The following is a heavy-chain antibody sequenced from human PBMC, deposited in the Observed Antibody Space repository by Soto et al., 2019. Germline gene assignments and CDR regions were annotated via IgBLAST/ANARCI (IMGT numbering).Heavy chain of an antibody. Sequence: SVKVSCKASGGTFSTYTMTWVRQAPGQGLEWMGGIIPLFGTANYAQKFQGRVTITADESTSTAYMELSSLRSEDTAVYYCARSQDSSGYWNNCFDPWGQGTLVTVSS. J-gene: IGHJ5*02. CDR3: ARSQDSSGYWNNCFDP. CDR2: IIPLFGTA. V-gene: IGHV1-69*13. CDR1: GGTFSTYT. D-gene: IGHD3-22*01.